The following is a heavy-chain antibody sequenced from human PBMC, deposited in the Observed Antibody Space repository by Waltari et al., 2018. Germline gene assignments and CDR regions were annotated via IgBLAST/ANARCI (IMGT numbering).Heavy chain of an antibody. Sequence: EVQLAESGGGLVTPGGSLRLPGAVPVFSLVSIWWYWVRQSPGKGLVWVSQINSDGSKIDYADSVKGRFTISRDNTKNTLYLEMNSLRAEDTAVYYCARDPSFGDFEAYFDYWGQGTLVTVSS. CDR3: ARDPSFGDFEAYFDY. CDR2: INSDGSKI. V-gene: IGHV3-74*01. CDR1: VFSLVSIW. D-gene: IGHD4-17*01. J-gene: IGHJ4*02.